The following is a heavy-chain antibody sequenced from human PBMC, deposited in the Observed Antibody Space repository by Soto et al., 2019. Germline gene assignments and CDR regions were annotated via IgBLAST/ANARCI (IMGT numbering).Heavy chain of an antibody. CDR3: ARGYYDFWSGYYGSYYYYGIDV. Sequence: SEPLSLTCAVSGGSISSGGYSWSWIRQPPGKGLEWIGYIYHSGSTYYNPSLKSRVTISVDRSKNQFSLKLSSVTAADTAVYYCARGYYDFWSGYYGSYYYYGIDVWGQGTTVTVSS. V-gene: IGHV4-30-2*01. D-gene: IGHD3-3*01. CDR2: IYHSGST. CDR1: GGSISSGGYS. J-gene: IGHJ6*02.